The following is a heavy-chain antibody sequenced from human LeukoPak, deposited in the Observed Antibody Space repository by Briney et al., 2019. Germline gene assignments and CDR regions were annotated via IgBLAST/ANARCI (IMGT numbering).Heavy chain of an antibody. CDR3: ARLVATIVYYYYGMDV. D-gene: IGHD5-12*01. V-gene: IGHV4-4*02. J-gene: IGHJ6*02. CDR1: GDSTCSSNW. Sequence: SETLSLTSAVSGDSTCSSNWWSWVRQPPGKGLEWIREIYHSGSTNYNPSLKSRVTISVDKSKNQFSLKLSSVTAADTAVYYCARLVATIVYYYYGMDVWGQGTTVTVSS. CDR2: IYHSGST.